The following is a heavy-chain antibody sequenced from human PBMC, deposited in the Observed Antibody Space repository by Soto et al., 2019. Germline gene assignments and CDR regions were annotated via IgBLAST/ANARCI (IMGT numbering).Heavy chain of an antibody. J-gene: IGHJ4*02. CDR2: IYYSGST. D-gene: IGHD3-22*01. Sequence: SETLSLTCTVSGGSISSGGYYWSWIRQHPGKGLEWIGYIYYSGSTYYNPSLKSRVTISVDTSKNQFSLKLSSVTAADTAVYYCAREYSSGYYFDYWGQGTLVTVSS. CDR1: GGSISSGGYY. CDR3: AREYSSGYYFDY. V-gene: IGHV4-31*03.